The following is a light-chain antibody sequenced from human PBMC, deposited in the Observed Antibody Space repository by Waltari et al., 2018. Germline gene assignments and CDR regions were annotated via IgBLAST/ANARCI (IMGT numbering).Light chain of an antibody. J-gene: IGKJ1*01. CDR3: LQYKSNPPT. CDR2: AAS. V-gene: IGKV1-17*01. Sequence: DIQMTQSPSSLSASAGDRVTITCRASQGISTYLNWYQQKPGKAPKRLIYAASSLESGVPSRFSGSGSGTDFTLTISSLQPEDFATYYCLQYKSNPPTFGQGTKVEIK. CDR1: QGISTY.